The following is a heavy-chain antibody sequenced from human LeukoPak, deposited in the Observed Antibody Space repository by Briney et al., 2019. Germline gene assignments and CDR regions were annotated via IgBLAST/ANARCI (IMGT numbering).Heavy chain of an antibody. CDR2: ISWDGGST. J-gene: IGHJ6*03. D-gene: IGHD1-26*01. CDR1: GFTFDDYT. V-gene: IGHV3-43*01. CDR3: AKDHSGSYAYYMDV. Sequence: GGSLRLSCAASGFTFDDYTMHWVRQAPGKGLEWVSLISWDGGSTYYADSVKGRFTISRDNSKNSLYLQMNSLRTEDTALYYCAKDHSGSYAYYMDVWGKGTTVTVSS.